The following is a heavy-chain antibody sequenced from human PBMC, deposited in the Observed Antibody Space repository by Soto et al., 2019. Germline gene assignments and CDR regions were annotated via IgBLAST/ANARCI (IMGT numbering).Heavy chain of an antibody. CDR3: ASGIWPTLCDY. CDR1: GFTFSSYA. J-gene: IGHJ4*02. V-gene: IGHV3-13*04. D-gene: IGHD2-15*01. Sequence: GGSLRLSCSASGFTFSSYAMHWVRQGPGKGLEWVSEIGTAGDTNYVASVMGRLTISRENAKNSSYLQSNSLRAGDTAIYFCASGIWPTLCDYWGQGTLVTVSS. CDR2: IGTAGDT.